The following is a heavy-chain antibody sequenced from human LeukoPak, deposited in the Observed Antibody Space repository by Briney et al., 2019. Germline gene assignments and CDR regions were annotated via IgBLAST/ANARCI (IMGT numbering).Heavy chain of an antibody. CDR1: GYTFTGYY. D-gene: IGHD6-13*01. J-gene: IGHJ4*02. Sequence: ASVKVSCKASGYTFTGYYMHWVRQAPGQGLEWMGWISAYNGNTNYAQKLQGRVTMTTDTSTSTAYMELRSLRSDDTAVYYCARMGIAAAGTSLYYFDYWGQGTLVTVSS. V-gene: IGHV1-18*04. CDR3: ARMGIAAAGTSLYYFDY. CDR2: ISAYNGNT.